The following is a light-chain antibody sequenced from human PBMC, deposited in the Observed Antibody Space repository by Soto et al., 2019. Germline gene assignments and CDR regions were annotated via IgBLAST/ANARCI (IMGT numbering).Light chain of an antibody. CDR3: QQSHSTPLT. Sequence: DLRVIQSPSSLSASVGDRVTITCRASLRISNYLNWYQQEPGKAPKLLIFGASTLQSGVPSRFSGSGSGTEFTLTSSELQPEDSATYYCQQSHSTPLTFGGGTKLEI. CDR1: LRISNY. V-gene: IGKV1-39*01. J-gene: IGKJ4*01. CDR2: GAS.